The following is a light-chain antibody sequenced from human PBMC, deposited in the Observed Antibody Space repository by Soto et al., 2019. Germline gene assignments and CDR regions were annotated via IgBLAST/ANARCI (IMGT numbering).Light chain of an antibody. CDR1: QSISSW. CDR2: DAS. CDR3: QQYNSYSRT. Sequence: DIQMTQSPSTLSASVGDRVTITCRASQSISSWLARYQQKPGKAPKLLIYDASSLESGVPPRFSGSGSGTEFTLTISSLQPDDFATYYCQQYNSYSRTFGQGTKVEIK. J-gene: IGKJ1*01. V-gene: IGKV1-5*01.